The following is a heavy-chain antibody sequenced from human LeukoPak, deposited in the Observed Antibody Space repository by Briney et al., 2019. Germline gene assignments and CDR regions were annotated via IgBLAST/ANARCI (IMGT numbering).Heavy chain of an antibody. V-gene: IGHV2-5*02. CDR1: GFSLSTSGVG. J-gene: IGHJ3*02. CDR3: AHRGGAFDI. Sequence: SGPTLVKPTQTLTLTCTFSGFSLSTSGVGVGWIRQPPGKALEWLALIYRDDDKRYSPSLRSRLTITKVTSKNQVVLTMTNMDPVDTATYYCAHRGGAFDIWGQGTMVTVSS. CDR2: IYRDDDK.